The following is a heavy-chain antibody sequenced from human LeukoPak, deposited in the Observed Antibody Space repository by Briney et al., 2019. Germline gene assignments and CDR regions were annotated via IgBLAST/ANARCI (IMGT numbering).Heavy chain of an antibody. D-gene: IGHD6-13*01. CDR3: AREGIAAAGNWFDP. V-gene: IGHV3-48*04. Sequence: GGSLRLSCAASGFTLSRYSMNWVRQAPGKGLEWVSYISSSSSTIYYADSVKGRFTISRDNAKNSLYLQMNSLRAEDTAVYYCAREGIAAAGNWFDPWGQGTLASDCS. CDR1: GFTLSRYS. J-gene: IGHJ5*02. CDR2: ISSSSSTI.